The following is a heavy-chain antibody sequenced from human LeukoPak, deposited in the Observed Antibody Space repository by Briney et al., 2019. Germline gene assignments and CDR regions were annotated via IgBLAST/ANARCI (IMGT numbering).Heavy chain of an antibody. Sequence: SETLSLTCTVSGGSINNYYWSWIRQPPGKGLEWIGYIYYTGSTNYNPSFKSRVTISIDTSKNQFSLRLSSVTAADTAVYFCGRGRTESDYGGREPLVTVSS. CDR2: IYYTGST. V-gene: IGHV4-59*08. J-gene: IGHJ4*02. CDR3: GRGRTESDY. D-gene: IGHD1-1*01. CDR1: GGSINNYY.